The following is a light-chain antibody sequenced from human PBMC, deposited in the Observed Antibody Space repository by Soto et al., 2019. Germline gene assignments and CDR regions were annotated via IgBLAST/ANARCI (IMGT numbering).Light chain of an antibody. V-gene: IGLV1-40*01. CDR3: QSYESSLSDWV. CDR1: SSNIGSGYD. CDR2: GNT. Sequence: QSVLTQPPSVSGAPGQRVTISCTGSSSNIGSGYDVHWYQQLPGTAPKLLIYGNTNRPSGVPDRFSGSKSGTSASLAITGLQAEDEADYYCQSYESSLSDWVFGGGTKLTV. J-gene: IGLJ3*02.